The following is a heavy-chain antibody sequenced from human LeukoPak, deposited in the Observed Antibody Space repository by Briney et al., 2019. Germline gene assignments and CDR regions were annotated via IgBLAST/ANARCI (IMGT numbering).Heavy chain of an antibody. CDR1: GFTFSSYA. V-gene: IGHV3-30*01. CDR2: ISYDGSNK. Sequence: GRSLRLSCAASGFTFSSYAMHWVRQAPGKGLEWVAVISYDGSNKYYADSVKGRFTISRDNSKNTLYLQMNSPRAEDTAVYYCASPPGVNDYWGQGTLVTVSS. CDR3: ASPPGVNDY. J-gene: IGHJ4*02. D-gene: IGHD2-8*01.